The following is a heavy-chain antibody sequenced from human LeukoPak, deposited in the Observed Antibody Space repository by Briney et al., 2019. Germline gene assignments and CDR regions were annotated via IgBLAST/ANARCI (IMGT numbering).Heavy chain of an antibody. D-gene: IGHD7-27*01. CDR1: GFTFSNYA. Sequence: GGSLRLSCAASGFTFSNYAMTWVRQAPGKGLEWVSLIYSGGSTYYADSVKGRFTISRDNSKNTLYLQMNSLRVEDTAVYYCARDLAWGAFDYWGQGTLVTVSS. V-gene: IGHV3-66*01. CDR3: ARDLAWGAFDY. J-gene: IGHJ4*02. CDR2: IYSGGST.